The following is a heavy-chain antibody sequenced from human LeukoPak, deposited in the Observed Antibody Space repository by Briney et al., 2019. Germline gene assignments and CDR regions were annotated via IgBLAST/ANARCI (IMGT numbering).Heavy chain of an antibody. V-gene: IGHV4-59*02. CDR2: VYYSGST. D-gene: IGHD1-7*01. J-gene: IGHJ3*02. Sequence: SETPSLTCVVSGGSVSGYYWGWIRQPPGRGLEWIGYVYYSGSTNYNPSFKSRITISVDTSRNQFSLKLSSVTAADTAVYYCARESTTDAFDIWGQGTMVTVSS. CDR1: GGSVSGYY. CDR3: ARESTTDAFDI.